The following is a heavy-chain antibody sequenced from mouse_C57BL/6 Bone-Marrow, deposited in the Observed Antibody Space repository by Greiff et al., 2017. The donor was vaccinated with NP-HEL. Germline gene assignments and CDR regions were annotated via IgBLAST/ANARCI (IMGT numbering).Heavy chain of an antibody. V-gene: IGHV1-7*01. CDR2: INPSSGYT. CDR1: GYTFTSYW. Sequence: ESGAELAKPGASVKLSCKASGYTFTSYWMHWVKQRPGQGLEWIGYINPSSGYTKYNQKFKDKATLTADNSSSTAYMQLSSLTYEDSAVYYCAREREIYYYGSSPWFAYWGQGTLVTVSA. D-gene: IGHD1-1*01. J-gene: IGHJ3*01. CDR3: AREREIYYYGSSPWFAY.